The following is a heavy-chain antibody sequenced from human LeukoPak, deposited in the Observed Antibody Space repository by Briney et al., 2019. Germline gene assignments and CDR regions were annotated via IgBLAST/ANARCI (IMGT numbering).Heavy chain of an antibody. CDR2: INTNTGNP. J-gene: IGHJ6*02. Sequence: ASVKVSCKASGYTFTSYAMNWVRQAPGQGLEWMGWINTNTGNPTYAQGFTGRFVFSLDTSVSTAYLQISSLKAEDTAVYYCARFSGRIRYQLQFSYYYYGMDVWGQGTTVTVSS. D-gene: IGHD2-2*01. CDR1: GYTFTSYA. CDR3: ARFSGRIRYQLQFSYYYYGMDV. V-gene: IGHV7-4-1*02.